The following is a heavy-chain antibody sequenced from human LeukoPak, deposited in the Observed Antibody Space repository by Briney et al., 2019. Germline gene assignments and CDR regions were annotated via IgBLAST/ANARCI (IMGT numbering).Heavy chain of an antibody. Sequence: SETLSLTCTVSGGSISTFYWSWVRQPPGKGLEWIGEIYHSGSTNYNPSLKSRVTISVDRSKNQFSLKLSSVTAADTAVYYCARAQYSYGPFDYWGQGTLVTVSS. V-gene: IGHV4-4*02. CDR3: ARAQYSYGPFDY. CDR1: GGSISTFY. CDR2: IYHSGST. J-gene: IGHJ4*02. D-gene: IGHD5-18*01.